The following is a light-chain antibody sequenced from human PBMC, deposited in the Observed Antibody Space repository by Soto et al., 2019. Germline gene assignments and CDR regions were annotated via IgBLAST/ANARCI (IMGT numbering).Light chain of an antibody. CDR3: LQDINYPWT. CDR2: GDS. Sequence: IQVTQSPSSLSASIGDRVSITCRASLDIGNDLDWYQQKPGKPPKVLIYGDSNLQSGVPQRFSGSGSGTDLTLAISRLQPEDSATYYCLQDINYPWTFGQGTKVDIK. CDR1: LDIGND. J-gene: IGKJ1*01. V-gene: IGKV1-6*01.